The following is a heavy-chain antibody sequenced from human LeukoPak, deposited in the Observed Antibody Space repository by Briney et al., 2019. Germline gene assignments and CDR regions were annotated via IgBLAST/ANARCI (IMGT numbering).Heavy chain of an antibody. V-gene: IGHV1-18*01. D-gene: IGHD2-21*01. CDR2: IGVFNGNR. Sequence: ASVKVSCKTSGYTFSRYGFSWVRQAPGQGLEWIGWIGVFNGNRNYAKSVQGRTTLTADTSTNTTYMELRSLTSDDTAVYFCGRDWDWHMQFWGQGTLITVSS. J-gene: IGHJ4*02. CDR1: GYTFSRYG. CDR3: GRDWDWHMQF.